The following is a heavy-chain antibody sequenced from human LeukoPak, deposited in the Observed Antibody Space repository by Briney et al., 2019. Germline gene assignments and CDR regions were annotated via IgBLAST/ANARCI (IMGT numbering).Heavy chain of an antibody. CDR3: AKDTARHGDQGRGYFDY. CDR1: GFTFGSYG. CDR2: ISYDGSNK. V-gene: IGHV3-30*18. Sequence: GGSLRLSCATSGFTFGSYGMHWVRQAPGKGLEWVAVISYDGSNKYYADSVKGRFTISRDNSKNTLYLQMNSLRAEDTAVYYCAKDTARHGDQGRGYFDYWGQGTLVTVSS. J-gene: IGHJ4*02. D-gene: IGHD4-17*01.